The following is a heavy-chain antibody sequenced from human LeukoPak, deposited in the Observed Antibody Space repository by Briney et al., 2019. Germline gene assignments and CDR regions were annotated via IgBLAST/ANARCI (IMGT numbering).Heavy chain of an antibody. Sequence: GGSLRLSCAASGFTFSDYYMSWIRQAPGKGLEWVSYISSSGSTIYYADSVKGRFTISRDNAKNSLYLQMNSLRAEDTAVYYCARSDLPYYDSSGYHKGGYFDYWGQGTLVTVSS. V-gene: IGHV3-11*01. CDR3: ARSDLPYYDSSGYHKGGYFDY. D-gene: IGHD3-22*01. CDR1: GFTFSDYY. J-gene: IGHJ4*02. CDR2: ISSSGSTI.